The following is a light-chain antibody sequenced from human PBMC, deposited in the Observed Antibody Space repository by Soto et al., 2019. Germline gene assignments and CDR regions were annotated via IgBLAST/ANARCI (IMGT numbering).Light chain of an antibody. Sequence: EIVMTQSPATLSVSPGERVTLSCRASQSVSSNLAWYQQKAGQAPRLLIYAASTRATGIPARFSGSGSGTEFTLTISSLQSEDFAVYYCQQYNNWPPGCTFGQGTKLEIK. CDR3: QQYNNWPPGCT. J-gene: IGKJ2*02. CDR1: QSVSSN. V-gene: IGKV3-15*01. CDR2: AAS.